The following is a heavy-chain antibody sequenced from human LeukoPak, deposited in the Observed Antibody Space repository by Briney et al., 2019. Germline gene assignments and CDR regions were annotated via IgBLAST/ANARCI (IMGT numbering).Heavy chain of an antibody. V-gene: IGHV5-51*01. J-gene: IGHJ4*02. D-gene: IGHD3-16*01. CDR2: IYPGDSDT. CDR3: ARQVGNAYYAAYFDY. CDR1: GYNFTSYW. Sequence: GESLKISCKGSGYNFTSYWIGWVRQMPGKGLEWMGSIYPGDSDTRYSPSFQGQVTISADKSISPAYLQWSSLKASDTAMYYCARQVGNAYYAAYFDYWGQGTLVTVSS.